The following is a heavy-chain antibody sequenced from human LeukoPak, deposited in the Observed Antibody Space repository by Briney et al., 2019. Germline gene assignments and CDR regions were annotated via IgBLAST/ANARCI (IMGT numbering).Heavy chain of an antibody. CDR2: ISYDGTDK. J-gene: IGHJ4*02. Sequence: PGGSLRLSCAASGFTFSSYVMHWVRQSPGKGLEWVAVISYDGTDKYYAGSVTGRFSISRDNSKNTLYLQMNSLRPEDTAVYFCARDGPGITVTDHFDYWGQGTLVTVSS. CDR1: GFTFSSYV. V-gene: IGHV3-30-3*01. CDR3: ARDGPGITVTDHFDY. D-gene: IGHD6-19*01.